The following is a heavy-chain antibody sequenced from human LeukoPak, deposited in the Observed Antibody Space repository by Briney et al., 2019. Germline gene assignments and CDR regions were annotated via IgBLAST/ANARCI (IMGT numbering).Heavy chain of an antibody. CDR3: AKVKGGSGSYYNEPRFDY. V-gene: IGHV3-23*01. J-gene: IGHJ4*02. Sequence: GGSLRLSCAASGFTFSSYAMSWVRQAPGKGLEWVSAISGSGGSTYYADSVKGRFTISRDNSKNTLYLQMNSLRAEDTAVYYCAKVKGGSGSYYNEPRFDYWGQGTLVTVSS. CDR2: ISGSGGST. D-gene: IGHD3-10*01. CDR1: GFTFSSYA.